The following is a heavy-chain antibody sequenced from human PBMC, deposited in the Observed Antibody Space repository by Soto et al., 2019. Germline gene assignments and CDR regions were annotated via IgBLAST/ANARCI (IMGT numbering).Heavy chain of an antibody. D-gene: IGHD3-10*01. CDR1: GGTFSSYA. J-gene: IGHJ4*02. CDR2: IIPIFGTA. V-gene: IGHV1-69*12. CDR3: ARVSPPMVRGVMWASPFDY. Sequence: QVQLVQSGAEVKKPGSSVKVSCKASGGTFSSYAISWVRQAPGQGLEWMGGIIPIFGTANYAQKFQGRVTITADESTSTAYMELSSLRSEDTAVYYCARVSPPMVRGVMWASPFDYWGQGTLVTVSS.